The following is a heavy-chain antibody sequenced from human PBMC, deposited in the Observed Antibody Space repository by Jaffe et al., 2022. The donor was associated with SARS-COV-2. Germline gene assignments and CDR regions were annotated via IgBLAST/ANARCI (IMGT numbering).Heavy chain of an antibody. V-gene: IGHV4-31*03. J-gene: IGHJ6*02. CDR2: IYYSGST. CDR3: ASGYCSSTSCSPYYYGMDV. D-gene: IGHD2-2*01. CDR1: GGSISSGGYY. Sequence: QVQLQESGPGLVKPSQTLSLTCTVSGGSISSGGYYWSWIRQHPGKGLEWIGYIYYSGSTYYNPSLKSRVTISVDTSKNQFSLKLSSVTAADTAVYYCASGYCSSTSCSPYYYGMDVWGQGTTVTVSS.